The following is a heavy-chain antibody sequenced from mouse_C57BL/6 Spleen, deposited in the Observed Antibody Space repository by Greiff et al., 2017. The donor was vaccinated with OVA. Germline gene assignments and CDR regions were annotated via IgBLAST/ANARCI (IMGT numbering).Heavy chain of an antibody. CDR1: GYTFTDYY. CDR3: ARSGLLWSFAY. V-gene: IGHV1-76*01. Sequence: VQLQQSGAELVRPGASVKLSCKASGYTFTDYYINWVKQRPGQGLEWIARIYPGSGNTYYNEKFKGKATLTAEKSSSTAYMQLSSLTSEDSAVYFCARSGLLWSFAYWGQGTLVTVSA. J-gene: IGHJ3*01. CDR2: IYPGSGNT. D-gene: IGHD2-1*01.